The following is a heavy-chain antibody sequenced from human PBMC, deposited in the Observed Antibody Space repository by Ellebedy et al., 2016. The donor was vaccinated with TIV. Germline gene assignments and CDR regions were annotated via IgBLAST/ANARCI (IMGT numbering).Heavy chain of an antibody. CDR2: ISGSGDST. J-gene: IGHJ1*01. V-gene: IGHV3-23*01. Sequence: PGGSLRLSCAASGFTFSIYAMSWVRQAPGKGLEWVSLISGSGDSTYFADSVKGRFTISRDNSKNTLYLQMSSLRAEDTAVYYCIFKGMSARLYWGQGTLVTVSS. CDR3: IFKGMSARLY. CDR1: GFTFSIYA. D-gene: IGHD6-6*01.